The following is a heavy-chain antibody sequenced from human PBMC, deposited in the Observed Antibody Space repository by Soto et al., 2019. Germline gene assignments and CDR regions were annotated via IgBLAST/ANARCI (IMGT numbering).Heavy chain of an antibody. V-gene: IGHV4-39*01. CDR3: VSQRIFVLTHAYVDY. CDR1: GGSVSNSNYY. D-gene: IGHD2-8*01. Sequence: ASETLSLTCTVSGGSVSNSNYYWGWIRQSPGKGLEWIGSVYCRGRSYSKSSVKRRVTISVDTSKNQFSLNLNSVTASDTAVYYCVSQRIFVLTHAYVDYWGPGAVVTVP. J-gene: IGHJ4*02. CDR2: VYCRGRS.